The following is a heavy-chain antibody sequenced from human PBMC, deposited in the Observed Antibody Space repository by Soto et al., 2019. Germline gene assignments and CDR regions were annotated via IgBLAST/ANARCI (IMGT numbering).Heavy chain of an antibody. Sequence: QPGGSLRLSCAASGFTFSSYAMSWVRQAPGKGLEWVSAISGSGGSTYYADSVKGRFTISRDNSKNTLYLQMNSLRAEDTAVYYCAKDLNLYLPVIIAARQPASDYWGQGTLVTAPQ. J-gene: IGHJ4*02. CDR3: AKDLNLYLPVIIAARQPASDY. D-gene: IGHD6-6*01. CDR2: ISGSGGST. CDR1: GFTFSSYA. V-gene: IGHV3-23*01.